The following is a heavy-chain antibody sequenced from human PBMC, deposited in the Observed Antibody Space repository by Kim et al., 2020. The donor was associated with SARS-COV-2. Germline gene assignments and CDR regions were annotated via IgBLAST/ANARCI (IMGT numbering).Heavy chain of an antibody. J-gene: IGHJ4*02. V-gene: IGHV3-48*02. CDR1: GFTFSSYS. CDR3: AREALRPEFTIFGVVRGGYFDY. CDR2: ISSSSSTI. D-gene: IGHD3-3*01. Sequence: GGSLRLSCAASGFTFSSYSMNWVRQAPGKGLEWVSYISSSSSTIYYADSVKGRFTISRDNAKNSLYLQMNSLRDEDTAVYYCAREALRPEFTIFGVVRGGYFDYWGQGTLVTVSS.